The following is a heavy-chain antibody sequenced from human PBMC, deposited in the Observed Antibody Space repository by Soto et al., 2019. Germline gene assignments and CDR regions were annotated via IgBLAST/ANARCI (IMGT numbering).Heavy chain of an antibody. D-gene: IGHD3-3*01. CDR3: ARDYFLQWLRLDY. Sequence: VASVKVSCKASGYTFTSYAMHWVRQAPGQRLEWMGWINAGNGNTKYSQKFQGRVTITRDTSASTAYMELSSLRSEDTAVYYCARDYFLQWLRLDYWGQGTLVTGSS. CDR1: GYTFTSYA. J-gene: IGHJ4*02. CDR2: INAGNGNT. V-gene: IGHV1-3*01.